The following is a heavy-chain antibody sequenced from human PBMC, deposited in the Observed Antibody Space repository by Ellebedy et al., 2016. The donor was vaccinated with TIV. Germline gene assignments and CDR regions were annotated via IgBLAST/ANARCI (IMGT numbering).Heavy chain of an antibody. CDR3: VRAQGRGVVVEDASDL. Sequence: GGSLRLXXAASGFTFSSYSMSWVRQAPGKGLEWVSSISRGSSYKYYTDSVKGRFTISRDNAKHSLYLQMDSLRGEDTAVYYCVRAQGRGVVVEDASDLWGQGTVVTVSS. CDR1: GFTFSSYS. D-gene: IGHD2-15*01. J-gene: IGHJ3*01. V-gene: IGHV3-21*01. CDR2: ISRGSSYK.